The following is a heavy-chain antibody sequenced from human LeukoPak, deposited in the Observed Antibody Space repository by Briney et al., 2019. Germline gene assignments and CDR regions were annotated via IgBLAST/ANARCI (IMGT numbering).Heavy chain of an antibody. CDR3: AKDRGHCTNGVCHNYYYMDV. D-gene: IGHD2-8*01. Sequence: GGSLRLSCAASGFAFSSYAMRGVRQAPGKGLEWVSSISGSGDRRDSADSVKGRFTISRDNSKNTLYLEMYSLRAEDTAVYYCAKDRGHCTNGVCHNYYYMDVWGKGTTVTVSS. J-gene: IGHJ6*03. CDR1: GFAFSSYA. V-gene: IGHV3-23*01. CDR2: ISGSGDRR.